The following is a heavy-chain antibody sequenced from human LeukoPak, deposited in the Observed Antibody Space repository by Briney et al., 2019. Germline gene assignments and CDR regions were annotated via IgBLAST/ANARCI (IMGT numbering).Heavy chain of an antibody. Sequence: GFTFSSYAMSWVRQAPGKGLEWVSAISGSGGSTYYADSVKGRFTISRDNSKNTLYLQMNSLRAEDTAVYYCAKTNYYDSSGDYFDYWGQGTLVTVSS. CDR3: AKTNYYDSSGDYFDY. CDR2: ISGSGGST. D-gene: IGHD3-22*01. J-gene: IGHJ4*02. CDR1: GFTFSSYA. V-gene: IGHV3-23*01.